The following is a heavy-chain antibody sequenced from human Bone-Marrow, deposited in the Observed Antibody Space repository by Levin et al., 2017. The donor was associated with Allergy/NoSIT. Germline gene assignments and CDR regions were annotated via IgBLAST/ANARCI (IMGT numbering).Heavy chain of an antibody. Sequence: SGPTLVKPTQTLTLTCTFSGFSLSTTGVGVGWIRPPPGKALEWLALIYWDDDKRYSPSLKSRLTITKDTSKNQVVLTMTNMDPVDTATYYCVYRRNKGSGLDYWGQGTLVTVSS. J-gene: IGHJ4*02. D-gene: IGHD6-19*01. CDR1: GFSLSTTGVG. CDR3: VYRRNKGSGLDY. V-gene: IGHV2-5*02. CDR2: IYWDDDK.